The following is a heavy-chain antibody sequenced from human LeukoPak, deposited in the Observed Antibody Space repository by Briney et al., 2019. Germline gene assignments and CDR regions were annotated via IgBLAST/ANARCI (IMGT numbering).Heavy chain of an antibody. CDR1: GYTFTSYG. CDR2: ISAYNGNT. J-gene: IGHJ6*02. D-gene: IGHD3-3*01. Sequence: ASVKVSCKASGYTFTSYGISWVRQAPGQGLEWMGWISAYNGNTNYAQKLQGRVTMTTDTSTSTAYMELRSLRSDDTAVYYCARDRVRGYYDFWSGYYTGIMVYGMDVWGQGTTVTVSS. V-gene: IGHV1-18*01. CDR3: ARDRVRGYYDFWSGYYTGIMVYGMDV.